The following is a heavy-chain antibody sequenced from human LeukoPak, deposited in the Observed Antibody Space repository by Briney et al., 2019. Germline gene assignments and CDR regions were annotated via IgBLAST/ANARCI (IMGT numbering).Heavy chain of an antibody. CDR3: TTRGEKYGSGSLSNYYYYYMDV. V-gene: IGHV3-15*01. Sequence: GGSLRLSCAASGFTFSNAWMGWVRQAPGKGLEWVGRIKSKTDGGTTDHAAPVKGRFTISRDDSKNTLYLQMNSLKTEDTAVYYCTTRGEKYGSGSLSNYYYYYMDVWGKGTTVTVSS. J-gene: IGHJ6*03. CDR2: IKSKTDGGTT. CDR1: GFTFSNAW. D-gene: IGHD3-10*01.